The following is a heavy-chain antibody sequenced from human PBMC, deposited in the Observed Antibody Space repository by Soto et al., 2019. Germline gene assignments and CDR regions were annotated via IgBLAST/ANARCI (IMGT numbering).Heavy chain of an antibody. CDR2: IIPIFGTA. V-gene: IGHV1-69*01. CDR3: ARGLLSLPQKSSSWDFYYYYGMDV. D-gene: IGHD6-13*01. Sequence: QVQLVQSGAEVKKPGSSVKVSCKASGGTFSSYAISWVRQAPGQGLEWMGGIIPIFGTANYAQKFQGRVKITADESTSTAYMELRRLRPEDTAVYYCARGLLSLPQKSSSWDFYYYYGMDVWGQGTTVTVSS. J-gene: IGHJ6*02. CDR1: GGTFSSYA.